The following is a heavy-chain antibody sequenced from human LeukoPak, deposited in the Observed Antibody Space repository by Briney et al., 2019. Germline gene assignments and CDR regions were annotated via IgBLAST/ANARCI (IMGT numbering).Heavy chain of an antibody. Sequence: GGSLRLSCVGSGYTFSSYEMNWVRQAPGKGLEWVSYISSSGSTIYYADSVKGRFTISRDNAKNSLYLQMNSLRAEDTAVYYCAELGITMIGGVWGKGTTVTISS. J-gene: IGHJ6*04. CDR3: AELGITMIGGV. CDR2: ISSSGSTI. D-gene: IGHD3-10*02. V-gene: IGHV3-48*03. CDR1: GYTFSSYE.